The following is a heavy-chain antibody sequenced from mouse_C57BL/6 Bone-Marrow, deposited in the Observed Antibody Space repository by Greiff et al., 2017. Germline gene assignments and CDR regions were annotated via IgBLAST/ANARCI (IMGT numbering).Heavy chain of an antibody. CDR2: IWSGGST. CDR1: GFSFTSYG. Sequence: QVQLQQSGPGLVQPSQSLSITCTVSGFSFTSYGVHWVRQSPGKGLEWLGVIWSGGSTDYNAAFISSLSISKDNSKSQVFFKMNSLQADDTAIYYCARNGGYDYDDAMDYWGQGTSVTVSS. CDR3: ARNGGYDYDDAMDY. V-gene: IGHV2-2*01. D-gene: IGHD2-4*01. J-gene: IGHJ4*01.